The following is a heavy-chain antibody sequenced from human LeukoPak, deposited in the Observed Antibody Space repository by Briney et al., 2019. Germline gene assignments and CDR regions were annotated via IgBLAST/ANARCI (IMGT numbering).Heavy chain of an antibody. J-gene: IGHJ4*02. CDR1: GFTFSSYA. V-gene: IGHV3-23*01. Sequence: GGSLRLSCAASGFTFSSYAMSWVRQAPGKGLEWVSAISGSGGSTYYADSVKGRFTISRGNSKNTLYLQMNSLRAEDTAVYYCAKGYCSSTSCPNDYWGQGTLVTVSS. CDR3: AKGYCSSTSCPNDY. CDR2: ISGSGGST. D-gene: IGHD2-2*01.